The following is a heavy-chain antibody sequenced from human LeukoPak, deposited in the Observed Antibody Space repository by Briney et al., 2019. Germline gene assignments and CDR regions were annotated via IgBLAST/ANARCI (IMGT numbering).Heavy chain of an antibody. D-gene: IGHD3-16*01. J-gene: IGHJ3*02. V-gene: IGHV3-21*01. CDR1: GFTFSSYS. CDR3: ARGLYYYGTDAFDI. CDR2: ISSSSSYI. Sequence: PGGSLRLSCAASGFTFSSYSMNWVRQAPGKGLEWVSSISSSSSYIYYADSVKGRFTISRDSAENSLYLQMNSLGAEDTAVYYCARGLYYYGTDAFDIWGQGTMVTVS.